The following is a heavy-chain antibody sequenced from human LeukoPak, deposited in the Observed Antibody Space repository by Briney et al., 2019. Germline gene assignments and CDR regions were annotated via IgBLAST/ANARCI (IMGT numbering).Heavy chain of an antibody. J-gene: IGHJ6*03. V-gene: IGHV1-2*02. CDR2: INPNSGGT. Sequence: ASVKVSCKASGYTFTCYYMHWVRQAPGQGLEWMGWINPNSGGTNYAQKFQGRVTMTRDTSISTAYMELSRLRSDDTAVYYCARTPLKAAGYYYYYMDVWGKGTTVTVSS. CDR3: ARTPLKAAGYYYYYMDV. CDR1: GYTFTCYY. D-gene: IGHD6-13*01.